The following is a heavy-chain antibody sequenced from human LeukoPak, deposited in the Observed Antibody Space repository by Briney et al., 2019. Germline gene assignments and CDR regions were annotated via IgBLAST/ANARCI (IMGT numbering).Heavy chain of an antibody. CDR3: ARVGSGNSFAFDI. V-gene: IGHV4-4*02. Sequence: SGTLSLTCXVSGGSISSSNWWSWVRQPPGKGLEWIGEIYHSGSTNYNPSLKSRVTISVDKSKNQFSLKLSSVTAADTAVYYCARVGSGNSFAFDIWGQGTMVTVSS. CDR2: IYHSGST. D-gene: IGHD4-23*01. CDR1: GGSISSSNW. J-gene: IGHJ3*02.